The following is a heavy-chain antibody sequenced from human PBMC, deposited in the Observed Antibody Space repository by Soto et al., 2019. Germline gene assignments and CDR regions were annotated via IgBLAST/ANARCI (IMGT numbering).Heavy chain of an antibody. V-gene: IGHV3-7*01. D-gene: IGHD3-3*01. J-gene: IGHJ3*02. CDR1: GFILSSYW. CDR2: IKPDGSGK. Sequence: EVQLVESGGDFVQPGGSLRLSCVASGFILSSYWMSWVRQAPGKGLEWVANIKPDGSGKYYVDSVKGRFTSSRDNAKNSLYLPRNSLRAEDSAVYYCASNIFYDFLSGYYAFDSWGRWTMVTVSS. CDR3: ASNIFYDFLSGYYAFDS.